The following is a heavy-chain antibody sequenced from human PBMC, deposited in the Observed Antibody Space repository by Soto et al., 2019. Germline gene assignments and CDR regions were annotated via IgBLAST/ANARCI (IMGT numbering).Heavy chain of an antibody. CDR1: GFTFSNYA. J-gene: IGHJ6*02. Sequence: VQLLESGGDLVQPGGSLRLSCEASGFTFSNYAMSWVRQALGKGLEWVSVISGSGGSTNYADSAKGRFTISRDNSMDTLYLQMNSLRAEDTAVYYCARVFYYDILTGKSYNMDVWGQWTTVIVSS. CDR2: ISGSGGST. CDR3: ARVFYYDILTGKSYNMDV. V-gene: IGHV3-23*01. D-gene: IGHD3-9*01.